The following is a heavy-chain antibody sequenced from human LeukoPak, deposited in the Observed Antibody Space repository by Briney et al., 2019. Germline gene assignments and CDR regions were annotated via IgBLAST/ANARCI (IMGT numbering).Heavy chain of an antibody. Sequence: PGGSLRLSCAASGFTFSGYSMSWIRQPPGKGLEWIGEINHSGSTNYNPSLKSRVTISGDTSKNQFSLKLSSVTAADTAVYFCARVGYSYVINDWSRTGLGAYPTKYYYHMDVWGKGTTVTVSS. D-gene: IGHD5-18*01. J-gene: IGHJ6*03. CDR2: INHSGST. V-gene: IGHV4-34*01. CDR1: GFTFSGYS. CDR3: ARVGYSYVINDWSRTGLGAYPTKYYYHMDV.